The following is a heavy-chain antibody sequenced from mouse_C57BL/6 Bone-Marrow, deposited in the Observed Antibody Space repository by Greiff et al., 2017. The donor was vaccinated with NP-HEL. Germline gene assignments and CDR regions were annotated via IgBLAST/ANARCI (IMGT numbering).Heavy chain of an antibody. Sequence: EVKLQESGPGLVKPSQSLSLTCSVTGYSITSGYYWNWIRQFPGNKLEWMGYISYDGSNNYNPSLKNRISITRDTSKNQFFLKLNSVTTEDTATYYCAREGEYSPYFDYWGQGTTLTVSS. D-gene: IGHD2-12*01. CDR3: AREGEYSPYFDY. CDR2: ISYDGSN. CDR1: GYSITSGYY. V-gene: IGHV3-6*01. J-gene: IGHJ2*01.